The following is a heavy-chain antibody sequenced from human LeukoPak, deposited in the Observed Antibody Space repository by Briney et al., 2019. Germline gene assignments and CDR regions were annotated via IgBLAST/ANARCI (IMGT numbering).Heavy chain of an antibody. CDR3: ARHVVMNGDYVYHNWFDP. V-gene: IGHV4-39*01. CDR2: IYYSGST. D-gene: IGHD4-17*01. Sequence: SQTLSLTCTVSGGSISSGGYYWGWIRQPPGKGLEWIGSIYYSGSTYYNPSLKSRVTISVDTSKNQFSLKLSSVTAADTAVYYCARHVVMNGDYVYHNWFDPWGQGTLVTVSS. J-gene: IGHJ5*02. CDR1: GGSISSGGYY.